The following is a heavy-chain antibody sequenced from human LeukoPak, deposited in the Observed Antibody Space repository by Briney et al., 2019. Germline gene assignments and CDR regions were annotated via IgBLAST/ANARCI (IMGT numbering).Heavy chain of an antibody. CDR2: IIPSSGST. CDR1: GYAFTSYH. J-gene: IGHJ4*02. D-gene: IGHD4-11*01. CDR3: ARSDYNDYRGLGF. V-gene: IGHV1-46*01. Sequence: ASVKVSCKSSGYAFTSYHIHWMRQAPGQGLGWMGIIIPSSGSTTYAQKFQGRVTMTRDTSTSTVYMELSSLASDDTAVYFCARSDYNDYRGLGFWGQGTLVTVSS.